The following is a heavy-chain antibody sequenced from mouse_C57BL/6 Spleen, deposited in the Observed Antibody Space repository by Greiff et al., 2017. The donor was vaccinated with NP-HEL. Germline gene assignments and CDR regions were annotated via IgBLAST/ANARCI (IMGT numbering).Heavy chain of an antibody. Sequence: VQLQQSGAELVKPGASVKLSCKASGYTFTSYWMHWVKQRPGRGLEWIGRIDPNSGGTKYNEKFKSKATLTVDKPSRTAYMQLSSLTSEDSAVYYCARSTVVAPPYWYFDVWGTGTTVTVSS. CDR3: ARSTVVAPPYWYFDV. D-gene: IGHD1-1*01. V-gene: IGHV1-72*01. J-gene: IGHJ1*03. CDR1: GYTFTSYW. CDR2: IDPNSGGT.